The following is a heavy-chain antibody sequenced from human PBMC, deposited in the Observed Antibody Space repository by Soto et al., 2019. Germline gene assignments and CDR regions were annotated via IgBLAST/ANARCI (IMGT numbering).Heavy chain of an antibody. J-gene: IGHJ4*02. Sequence: EVQLVESGGGLVQPGGSMRLSCAASGFTFSSYSMNWVRQAPGQGLEWVSYISSSSSTIYYADSVKGRFTISRDNAKNSLYLNMNSLRAEDTAVYYCARDSGYSYGPLDYWGQGTLVTVSS. CDR3: ARDSGYSYGPLDY. CDR2: ISSSSSTI. V-gene: IGHV3-48*01. CDR1: GFTFSSYS. D-gene: IGHD5-18*01.